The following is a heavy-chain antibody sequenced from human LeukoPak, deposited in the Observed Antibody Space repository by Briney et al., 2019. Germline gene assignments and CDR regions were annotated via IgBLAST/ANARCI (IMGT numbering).Heavy chain of an antibody. CDR1: GYTLTDYY. CDR2: INPNSGGT. Sequence: ASVKVSFKAAGYTLTDYYMHWVRQAPGQGLEWMGWINPNSGGTKYAQKLQGRVTMTRDTSISTAYMELSRLTSDDTAVYYCARVSLAYERGAYPSSRFDFWGQGTLVTVSS. D-gene: IGHD3-22*01. J-gene: IGHJ4*02. V-gene: IGHV1-2*02. CDR3: ARVSLAYERGAYPSSRFDF.